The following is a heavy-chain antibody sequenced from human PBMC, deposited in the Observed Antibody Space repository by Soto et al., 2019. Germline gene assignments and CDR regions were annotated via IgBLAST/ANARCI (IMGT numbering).Heavy chain of an antibody. CDR1: GYTFTSYD. CDR2: MNPNSGNT. D-gene: IGHD6-19*01. Sequence: QVQLVQSGAEVKKPGASVKVSCKASGYTFTSYDINWVRQATGQGLEWMGWMNPNSGNTGYAQEFQGRVTMTRNTAISQVYLELSRVRAEDTAVYYCPPSSSGGYGGPWGQGTLVTVSS. CDR3: PPSSSGGYGGP. V-gene: IGHV1-8*01. J-gene: IGHJ5*02.